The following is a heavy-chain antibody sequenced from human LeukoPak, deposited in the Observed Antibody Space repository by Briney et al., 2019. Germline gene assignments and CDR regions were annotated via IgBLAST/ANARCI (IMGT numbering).Heavy chain of an antibody. V-gene: IGHV4-30-4*01. J-gene: IGHJ4*02. CDR2: IYYSGST. Sequence: PSQTLSLTCTVSGGSISSGDYYWSWIRQPPGKGLEWIGYIYYSGSTNYNPSLKSRVTISIDTSKNQFSLKLSSVTAADTAVYYCATHPPKLCTGGSCSDYWGQGTLVTVSS. CDR3: ATHPPKLCTGGSCSDY. D-gene: IGHD2-15*01. CDR1: GGSISSGDYY.